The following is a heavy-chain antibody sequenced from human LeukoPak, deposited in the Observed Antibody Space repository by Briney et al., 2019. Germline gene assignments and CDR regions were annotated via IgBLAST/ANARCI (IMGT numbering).Heavy chain of an antibody. CDR1: GFTFSSYE. Sequence: GGSLRLSXAASGFTFSSYEMNWVRQAPGKGLEWVSYISSSGSTIYYADSVKGRFTISRDNAKNSLYLQMNSLRAEDTAVYYCARDGDDTAMVPFDYWGQGTLVTVSS. J-gene: IGHJ4*02. CDR2: ISSSGSTI. D-gene: IGHD5-18*01. V-gene: IGHV3-48*03. CDR3: ARDGDDTAMVPFDY.